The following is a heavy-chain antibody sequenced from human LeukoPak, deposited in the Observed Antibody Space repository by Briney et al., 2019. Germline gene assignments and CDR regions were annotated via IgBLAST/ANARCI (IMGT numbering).Heavy chain of an antibody. Sequence: ASVKVSCKASGYTFTSYGISWVRQAPGQGLEWMGWINRNSGGTNYAQKFQGRVTMTRDTSISTAYMELSRLRSDDTAVYYCARDFWSGYYIPWGQGTLVTVSS. J-gene: IGHJ5*02. CDR3: ARDFWSGYYIP. V-gene: IGHV1-2*02. CDR1: GYTFTSYG. D-gene: IGHD3-3*01. CDR2: INRNSGGT.